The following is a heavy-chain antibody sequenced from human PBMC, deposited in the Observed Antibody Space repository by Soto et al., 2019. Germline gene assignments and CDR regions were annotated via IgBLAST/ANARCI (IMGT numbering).Heavy chain of an antibody. CDR1: GFIFSSYT. D-gene: IGHD5-12*01. CDR2: ISASSTYI. V-gene: IGHV3-21*01. CDR3: ARGWLRGPWMY. J-gene: IGHJ4*02. Sequence: EVQLVESGGGLVKPGGSLRLSCAASGFIFSSYTMNWVRQAPGKGLEWVSSISASSTYIYYADSLKGRFTISRDNAYNSLYLQMNSLRAEYTAVYDCARGWLRGPWMYWGQGTLVTVSS.